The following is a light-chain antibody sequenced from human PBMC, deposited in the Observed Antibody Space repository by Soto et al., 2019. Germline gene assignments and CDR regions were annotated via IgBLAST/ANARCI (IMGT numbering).Light chain of an antibody. CDR2: GNT. CDR1: SSNIGAGYD. CDR3: QSYYSTLSARDV. Sequence: QSVLTQPPSVSGAPGQRVTISCTGSSSNIGAGYDVHWYQQRPGTAPKLLIFGNTNRPSGVPDRFSGSKSGTSASLAITGLQAEDEGDYSCQSYYSTLSARDVFGTGTKLTVL. J-gene: IGLJ1*01. V-gene: IGLV1-40*01.